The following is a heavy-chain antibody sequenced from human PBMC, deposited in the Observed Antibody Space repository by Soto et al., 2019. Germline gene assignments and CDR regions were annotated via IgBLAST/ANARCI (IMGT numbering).Heavy chain of an antibody. J-gene: IGHJ4*02. CDR1: GGSFRGYY. CDR3: ARVEYTYSSRGLDY. D-gene: IGHD1-26*01. CDR2: IDHSGST. Sequence: QVQLQQWGTGLLKPSETLSLTCAVYGGSFRGYYWTWIRQPPGKGLEWIGEIDHSGSTNYNPSLKSRVTISVATSKNQFSLKLASVTAADTAVYYCARVEYTYSSRGLDYWGQGTRVTVSS. V-gene: IGHV4-34*01.